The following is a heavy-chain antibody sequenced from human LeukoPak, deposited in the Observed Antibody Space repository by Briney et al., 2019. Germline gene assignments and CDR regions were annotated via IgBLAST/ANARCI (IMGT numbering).Heavy chain of an antibody. V-gene: IGHV1-18*01. CDR3: ARTSYYDFWSGYYPDFDY. D-gene: IGHD3-3*01. Sequence: ASVKVSCKASGYTFTAQYMHWVRQAPGQGLEWMGWISAYNGNTNYAQKLQGRVTMTTDTSTSTAYMELRSLRSDDTAVYYCARTSYYDFWSGYYPDFDYWGQGTLVTVSS. CDR2: ISAYNGNT. J-gene: IGHJ4*02. CDR1: GYTFTAQY.